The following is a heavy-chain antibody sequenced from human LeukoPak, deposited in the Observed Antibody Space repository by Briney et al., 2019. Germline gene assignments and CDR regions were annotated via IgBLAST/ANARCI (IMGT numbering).Heavy chain of an antibody. CDR2: IYTSGST. J-gene: IGHJ3*02. CDR1: GGSITSGSYY. V-gene: IGHV4-61*02. CDR3: ARDHGTVALDAFHI. D-gene: IGHD4-11*01. Sequence: PSQTLSLTCTVSGGSITSGSYYWSWIRQPAGKGLEWIGRIYTSGSTNYNPSLKSRVTISVDTSKNQFSLKLSSVTAADTAVYYCARDHGTVALDAFHIWGQRTMVTVSS.